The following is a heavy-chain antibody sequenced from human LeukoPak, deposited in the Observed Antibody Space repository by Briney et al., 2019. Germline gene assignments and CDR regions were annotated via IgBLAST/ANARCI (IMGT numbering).Heavy chain of an antibody. CDR2: ISYDGSNK. V-gene: IGHV3-30-3*01. CDR3: ASNMVRGVIDY. CDR1: GFTFSSYA. J-gene: IGHJ4*02. Sequence: GGSLRLSCAAPGFTFSSYAMHWVRKAPGKGLGWVAVISYDGSNKYYADSVKGRFTISRDNSKNTLYLQMNSLRAEDTAVYYCASNMVRGVIDYWGQGTLVTVSS. D-gene: IGHD3-10*01.